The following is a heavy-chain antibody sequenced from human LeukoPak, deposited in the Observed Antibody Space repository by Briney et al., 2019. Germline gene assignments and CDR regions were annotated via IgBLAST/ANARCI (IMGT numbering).Heavy chain of an antibody. J-gene: IGHJ4*02. CDR2: IQQDGSEK. CDR1: GFTFSDYW. V-gene: IGHV3-7*05. CDR3: VRSGGY. D-gene: IGHD1-26*01. Sequence: PGGSLRLSCAASGFTFSDYWMSWVRQAPGKGLEWVANIQQDGSEKYYVDSVKGRFTISRDNAKNSLCLQMNSLRAEDTAIYYCVRSGGYWGQGTLVTVSS.